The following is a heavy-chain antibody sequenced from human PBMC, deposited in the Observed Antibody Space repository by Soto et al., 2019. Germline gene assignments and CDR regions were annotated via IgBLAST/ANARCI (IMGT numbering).Heavy chain of an antibody. CDR2: INPNSGGT. V-gene: IGHV1-2*04. D-gene: IGHD1-26*01. Sequence: ASVKVSCKASGYTFTSNYMHWVRQAPGQGLEWMGWINPNSGGTNYAQKFQGWVTMTRDTSISTAYMELSRLRSDDTAVYYCARGGFSGSYYSRTTHFDYWGQGTLVTVSS. CDR1: GYTFTSNY. CDR3: ARGGFSGSYYSRTTHFDY. J-gene: IGHJ4*02.